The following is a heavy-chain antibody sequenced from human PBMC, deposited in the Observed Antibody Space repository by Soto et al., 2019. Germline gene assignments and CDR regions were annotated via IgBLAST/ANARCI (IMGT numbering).Heavy chain of an antibody. V-gene: IGHV3-30-3*01. D-gene: IGHD2-2*01. CDR1: GFTFSSYA. CDR3: ARAQDIVVVPAAINKKNYYYYGMDV. Sequence: GGSLRLSCAASGFTFSSYAMHWVRQAPGKGLEWVAVISYDGSNKYYADSVKGRFTISRDNSKNTLYLQMNSLRAEDTAVYYCARAQDIVVVPAAINKKNYYYYGMDVWGQGTTVTVSS. J-gene: IGHJ6*02. CDR2: ISYDGSNK.